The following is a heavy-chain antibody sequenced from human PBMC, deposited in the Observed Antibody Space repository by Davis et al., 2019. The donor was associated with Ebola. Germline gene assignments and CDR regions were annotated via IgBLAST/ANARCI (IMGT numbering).Heavy chain of an antibody. V-gene: IGHV1-69*10. J-gene: IGHJ6*03. CDR2: IIPILGIA. Sequence: SVKVSCKASGGTFSSYAISWVRQAPGQGLEWMGGIIPILGIANYAQKFQGRVTITADKSTSTAYMELSSLRSEDTAVYYCARAGSGIAARRHYYYYYMDVWGKGTTVTVSS. CDR1: GGTFSSYA. CDR3: ARAGSGIAARRHYYYYYMDV. D-gene: IGHD6-6*01.